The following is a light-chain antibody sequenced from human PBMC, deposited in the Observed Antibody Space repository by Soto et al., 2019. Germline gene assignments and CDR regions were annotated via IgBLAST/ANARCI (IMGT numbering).Light chain of an antibody. CDR3: QPGGTGIQV. J-gene: IGLJ3*02. CDR2: LNSDGSH. V-gene: IGLV4-69*01. Sequence: QAVVTQSPSASASLGASVKLTCTLSSGHSSYAIAWNKQQPEKGPRYLMKLNSDGSHSKGDGIPDRFSGSSSGAERYLTIARIQLGDEADYYRQPGGTGIQVFGGGTKVTVL. CDR1: SGHSSYA.